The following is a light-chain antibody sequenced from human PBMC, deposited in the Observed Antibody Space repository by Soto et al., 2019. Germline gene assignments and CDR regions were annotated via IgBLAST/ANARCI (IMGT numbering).Light chain of an antibody. CDR2: RNN. Sequence: QSVLTQPPSASGTPGLRVTISCSGSSSNIGGNFVFWYQQLPGTAHKLLIYRNNQRPSGVPDRFSGSKSGTSASLAISGLRSDDEADYYCAAWDDSLSGVVFGGGTKLTVL. J-gene: IGLJ2*01. CDR1: SSNIGGNF. V-gene: IGLV1-47*01. CDR3: AAWDDSLSGVV.